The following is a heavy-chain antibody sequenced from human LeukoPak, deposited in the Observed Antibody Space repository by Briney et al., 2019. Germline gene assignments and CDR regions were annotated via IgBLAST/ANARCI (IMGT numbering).Heavy chain of an antibody. CDR1: GFTFSSYA. V-gene: IGHV3-23*01. J-gene: IGHJ3*02. CDR2: ISGSGGTT. D-gene: IGHD4-17*01. CDR3: ARDLGRDYVVYPDAFDI. Sequence: PGGSLRLSCAASGFTFSSYAMSWVRQAPGKGLEWVSVISGSGGTTYYADSVKGRFTISRDNAKNSLYLQMNSLRAEDTAVYYCARDLGRDYVVYPDAFDIWGQGTMVTVSS.